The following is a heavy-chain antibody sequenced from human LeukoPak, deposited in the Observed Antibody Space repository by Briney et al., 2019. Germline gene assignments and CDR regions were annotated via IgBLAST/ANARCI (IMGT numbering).Heavy chain of an antibody. V-gene: IGHV3-7*03. J-gene: IGHJ4*02. Sequence: GGSLRLSCAITEFTFTNYWKNWVRQASGKGQEWVANMSPDENEKKYVDSVKGRFTISTDNAKKTLYLQMNSLRVEDTAIYYCLGYGNDNPWGQGALVTVSS. CDR1: EFTFTNYW. D-gene: IGHD5-12*01. CDR2: MSPDENEK. CDR3: LGYGNDNP.